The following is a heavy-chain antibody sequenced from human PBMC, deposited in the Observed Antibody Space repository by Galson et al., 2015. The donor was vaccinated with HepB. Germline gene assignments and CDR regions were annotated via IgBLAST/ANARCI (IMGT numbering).Heavy chain of an antibody. V-gene: IGHV1-18*01. Sequence: QSGAEVKKPGASVKVSCKASGYTFTSYGISWVRQAPGQGLEWMGSISAYNGNTNYAQKLQGRVTMTTDTSTSTAYMELRSLRSDDTAVYYCARDFGVEMATIRGYFDYWGQGTLVTVSS. CDR3: ARDFGVEMATIRGYFDY. CDR2: ISAYNGNT. D-gene: IGHD5-24*01. CDR1: GYTFTSYG. J-gene: IGHJ4*02.